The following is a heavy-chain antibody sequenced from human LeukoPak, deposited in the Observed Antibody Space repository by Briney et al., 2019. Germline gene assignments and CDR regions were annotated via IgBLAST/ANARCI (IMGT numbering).Heavy chain of an antibody. CDR2: ISTSGST. CDR1: GGSIISYY. J-gene: IGHJ6*02. D-gene: IGHD6-19*01. V-gene: IGHV4-4*07. CDR3: ARDPRSEAGSSYYYYYGMDV. Sequence: KTSETLTLTCTVSGGSIISYYWSWIRQPPGKGLEWIGRISTSGSTNYNPSLKSRVTMSVDTSKSQFSLQLSSVPAADTAVYYCARDPRSEAGSSYYYYYGMDVWGQGTTVTVSS.